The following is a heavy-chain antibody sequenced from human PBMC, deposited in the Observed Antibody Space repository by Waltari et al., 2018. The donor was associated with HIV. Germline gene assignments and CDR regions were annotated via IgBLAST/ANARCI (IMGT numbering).Heavy chain of an antibody. CDR2: IRPDGSQS. V-gene: IGHV3-7*01. J-gene: IGHJ4*02. CDR1: GFTFRSFW. CDR3: ARKSDFDY. Sequence: EVQLVQSGGGLVRPGGSPRLSCEGAGFTFRSFWMNWVRQVSGSGLKRVAYIRPDGSQSYYADFVKGRFTISRDNAKSSVYLEMNSLRADDTAMYFCARKSDFDYWGRGTQVTVSS.